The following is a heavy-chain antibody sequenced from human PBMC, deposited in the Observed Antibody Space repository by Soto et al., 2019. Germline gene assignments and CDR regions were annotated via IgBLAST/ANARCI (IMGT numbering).Heavy chain of an antibody. J-gene: IGHJ6*02. V-gene: IGHV5-10-1*04. CDR3: SRRGGSGSNRDDSFLMDF. Sequence: GESLKVSCKGSGYSFTSYWISWVRQMPGKDLEWMGRIDPSDSYTNYSPSFQGQVTFSADKSISTAYLQWSSLKASDSAMYYCSRRGGSGSNRDDSFLMDFCGQRTTVTVSS. CDR1: GYSFTSYW. D-gene: IGHD2-15*01. CDR2: IDPSDSYT.